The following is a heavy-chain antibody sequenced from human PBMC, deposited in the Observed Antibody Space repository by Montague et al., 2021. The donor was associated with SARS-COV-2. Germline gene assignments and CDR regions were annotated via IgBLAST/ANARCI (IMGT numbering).Heavy chain of an antibody. J-gene: IGHJ5*02. V-gene: IGHV4-4*02. CDR3: ALPLGGARFDP. Sequence: SETLSLTCTVSGGSVSSDNWWTWVRQPPGKGLEWIGEIYHSGTTNYNPSLQSRVTISVDKSRNHLSLNLRSVTAADTAMYYCALPLGGARFDPWGQGILVTVCS. D-gene: IGHD1-26*01. CDR1: GGSVSSDNW. CDR2: IYHSGTT.